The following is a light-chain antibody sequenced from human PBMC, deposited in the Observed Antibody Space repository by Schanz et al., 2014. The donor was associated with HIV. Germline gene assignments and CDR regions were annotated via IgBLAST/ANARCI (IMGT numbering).Light chain of an antibody. CDR2: DVT. CDR3: SSYTGSSSVI. CDR1: SRDVGGYDF. V-gene: IGLV2-14*03. J-gene: IGLJ2*01. Sequence: QSALTQPASVSGAPGQAITISCTGTSRDVGGYDFPPWYQQHPGKAPKLMVYDVTNRPSGVSNRFSGSKSGNTASLTISGLQAEDEADYYCSSYTGSSSVIFGGGTKLTVL.